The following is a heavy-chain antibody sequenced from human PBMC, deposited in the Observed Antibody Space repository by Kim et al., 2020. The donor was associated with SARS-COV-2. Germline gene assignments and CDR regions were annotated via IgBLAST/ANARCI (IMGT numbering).Heavy chain of an antibody. D-gene: IGHD6-13*01. V-gene: IGHV3-21*01. CDR3: ARCQHLGRVYYGMDV. CDR2: ISSSSSYI. J-gene: IGHJ6*02. Sequence: GGSLRLSCAASGFTFSSYSMNWVRQAPGKGLEWVSSISSSSSYIYYADSVKGRFTISRDNAKNSLYLQMNSLRAEDTAVYYCARCQHLGRVYYGMDVWGQGTTVTVSS. CDR1: GFTFSSYS.